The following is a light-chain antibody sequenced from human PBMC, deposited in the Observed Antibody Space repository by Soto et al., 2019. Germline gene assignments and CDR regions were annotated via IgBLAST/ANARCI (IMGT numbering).Light chain of an antibody. Sequence: QSVLTQPPSVSGAPGQRVTISCTGSSSNIGAGYDVHWYQQLPGTAXXLXXYGNSNRPSXVXXXXSXSXXXXXXXXXITGLQAEDEADYYCQSYDSSLSGLVFGTGTKLTVL. V-gene: IGLV1-40*01. J-gene: IGLJ1*01. CDR2: GNS. CDR1: SSNIGAGYD. CDR3: QSYDSSLSGLV.